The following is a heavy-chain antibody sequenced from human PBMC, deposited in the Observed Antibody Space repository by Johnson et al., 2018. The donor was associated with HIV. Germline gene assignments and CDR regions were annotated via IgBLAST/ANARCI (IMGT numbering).Heavy chain of an antibody. D-gene: IGHD4-23*01. CDR2: IRGRANTYAT. V-gene: IGHV3-73*02. CDR1: GFTFSGSA. CDR3: AREGHTVVADDAFDI. Sequence: VQLVESGGGLVQPGGSLELSCAASGFTFSGSAMHWVRQASGKGLEWVGRIRGRANTYATAYAASLKGSFTISRDNAKNSLYLQMNSLRAEDTAVYYCAREGHTVVADDAFDIWGQGTMVTVSS. J-gene: IGHJ3*02.